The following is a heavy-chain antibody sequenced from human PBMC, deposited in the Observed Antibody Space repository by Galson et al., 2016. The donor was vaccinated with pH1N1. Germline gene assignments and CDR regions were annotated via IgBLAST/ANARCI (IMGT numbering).Heavy chain of an antibody. Sequence: QSGAEVKKPGKSLKISCKGSGYSFTNYWIGWVRQMPGKGLEWMGIIYPSDSDTRYSPSFQGQVTISADKSISTAYLQWSSLKASDTAIYYCARGPGSPDSDYDYGMDVWGQGSTVTVSS. CDR1: GYSFTNYW. D-gene: IGHD6-13*01. CDR3: ARGPGSPDSDYDYGMDV. CDR2: IYPSDSDT. J-gene: IGHJ6*02. V-gene: IGHV5-51*01.